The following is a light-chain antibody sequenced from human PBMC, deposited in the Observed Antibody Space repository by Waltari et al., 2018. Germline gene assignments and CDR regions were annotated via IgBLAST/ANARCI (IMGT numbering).Light chain of an antibody. CDR2: ENS. Sequence: QSVLTQPPSVSASPGQRVPFSCSGCSSHIWNHCVSWFRQFPGTAPKLLIYENSERPSGIPGRFSGSKSGTSATLDITGLQAGDEADYYCGTWDSSLSGAVFGGGTHLTVL. J-gene: IGLJ7*01. V-gene: IGLV1-51*02. CDR3: GTWDSSLSGAV. CDR1: SSHIWNHC.